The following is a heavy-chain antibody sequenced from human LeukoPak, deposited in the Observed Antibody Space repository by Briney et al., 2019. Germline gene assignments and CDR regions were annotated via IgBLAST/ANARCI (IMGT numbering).Heavy chain of an antibody. D-gene: IGHD4-17*01. CDR3: ARAHYRDYGGSDY. Sequence: SETLSLTCAVYGGSFSGYSWSWIRQPPGKGLEWIGKINHSGSTYYNPSLKSRVTISVDMSKNQFSLKLTSVTAADTAVYYCARAHYRDYGGSDYWGQGTLVTVSS. CDR2: INHSGST. J-gene: IGHJ4*02. V-gene: IGHV4-34*01. CDR1: GGSFSGYS.